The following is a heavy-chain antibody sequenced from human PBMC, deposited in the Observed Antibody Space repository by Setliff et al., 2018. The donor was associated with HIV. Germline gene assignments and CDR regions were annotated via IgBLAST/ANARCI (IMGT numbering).Heavy chain of an antibody. CDR3: ARRPPIVRYDILTGDYRGHFDS. CDR1: GGSLSGYH. J-gene: IGHJ4*02. Sequence: PSETLSLTCGVYGGSLSGYHWSWIRLPPGKGLEWIGEINYSGSTNYNPSLPSRVIISVDTSKNQFSVKLNSVTAADTAVYYCARRPPIVRYDILTGDYRGHFDSWGQGTLVTVSS. CDR2: INYSGST. D-gene: IGHD3-9*01. V-gene: IGHV4-34*01.